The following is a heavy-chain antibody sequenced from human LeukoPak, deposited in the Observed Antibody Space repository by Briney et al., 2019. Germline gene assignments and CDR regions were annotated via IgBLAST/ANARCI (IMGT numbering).Heavy chain of an antibody. J-gene: IGHJ4*02. V-gene: IGHV4-39*01. CDR1: GASITSNDYS. CDR2: ISDSGKT. Sequence: SETLSLTCTVSGASITSNDYSWSWIRQPPGKGLEWIGMISDSGKTYFNPSLKSRVTISADTSKNQFSLRQTSLTAADTAVYYCARLRVAMVRGAPYFDSWGQGALVTVSS. D-gene: IGHD3-10*01. CDR3: ARLRVAMVRGAPYFDS.